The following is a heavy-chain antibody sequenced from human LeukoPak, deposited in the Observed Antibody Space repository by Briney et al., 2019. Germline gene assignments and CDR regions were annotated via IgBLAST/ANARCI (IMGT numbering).Heavy chain of an antibody. CDR3: ARVGYYGSGTEPYYFDY. J-gene: IGHJ4*02. V-gene: IGHV3-30*03. D-gene: IGHD3-10*01. CDR1: GFTFSSYG. Sequence: PGGSLRLSCAAAGFTFSSYGMHWVRQQPGKGLEWLALISYDGRNNYYADSVKGRFTISRDNSKNTLYLQMDSLRAEDAAVYYCARVGYYGSGTEPYYFDYWGQGTLVTVSS. CDR2: ISYDGRNN.